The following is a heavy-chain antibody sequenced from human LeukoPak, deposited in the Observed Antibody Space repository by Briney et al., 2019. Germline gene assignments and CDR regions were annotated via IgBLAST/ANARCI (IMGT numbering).Heavy chain of an antibody. J-gene: IGHJ4*02. Sequence: GGSPRLSCAASGFTFSSYWMTWVRQAPGKGLEWVANIKQDGSEKYYVDYVKGRFTISRDNAKNSLYLQMNSLRAEDTAVYYCARGSYGVFDYWGKGTLVTVSS. CDR1: GFTFSSYW. D-gene: IGHD3-10*01. CDR3: ARGSYGVFDY. CDR2: IKQDGSEK. V-gene: IGHV3-7*01.